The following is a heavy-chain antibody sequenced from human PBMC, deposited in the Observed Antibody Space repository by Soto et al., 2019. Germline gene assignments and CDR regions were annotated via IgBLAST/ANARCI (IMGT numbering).Heavy chain of an antibody. J-gene: IGHJ4*02. CDR3: AREVQVHTPAFVY. CDR1: GGTFNTYA. Sequence: QVQLVQSGAEMKKPGSSVKVSCQSSGGTFNTYAMNWVRQAPGQGPEWMGDISPMFGAANYAQKFQGRVTITADESTGTSYRQLSSLTSKDTALYFCAREVQVHTPAFVYWGQGTLVTVSS. CDR2: ISPMFGAA. V-gene: IGHV1-69*19. D-gene: IGHD3-10*01.